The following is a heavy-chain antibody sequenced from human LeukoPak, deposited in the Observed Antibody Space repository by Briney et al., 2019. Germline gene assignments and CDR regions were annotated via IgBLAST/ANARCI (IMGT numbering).Heavy chain of an antibody. D-gene: IGHD3-16*02. V-gene: IGHV1-2*02. CDR2: INPNSGGT. Sequence: AASVKVSCKASGYTFTGYYIHWVRQAPGQGLEWMGWINPNSGGTNYAQKLQGRVTMTRDTSISTAYMELSRLRSDDTAVYYCAKNYDYVWGSYRREYYYYYYMDVWGKGTTVTVSS. CDR1: GYTFTGYY. J-gene: IGHJ6*03. CDR3: AKNYDYVWGSYRREYYYYYYMDV.